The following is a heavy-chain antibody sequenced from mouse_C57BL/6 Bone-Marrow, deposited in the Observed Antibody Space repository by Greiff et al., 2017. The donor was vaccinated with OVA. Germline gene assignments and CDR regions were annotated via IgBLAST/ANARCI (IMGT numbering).Heavy chain of an antibody. CDR3: ARDPSYCYGSSYWYFDV. V-gene: IGHV3-6*01. Sequence: EVKLVESGPGLVKPSQSLSLTCSVTGYSITSGYYWNWIRQFPGNKLEWMGYISYDGSNNYNPSLKNRISITRDTSKNQFFLKLNSVTTEDTATYYCARDPSYCYGSSYWYFDVWGTGTTVTVSS. CDR1: GYSITSGYY. CDR2: ISYDGSN. D-gene: IGHD1-1*01. J-gene: IGHJ1*03.